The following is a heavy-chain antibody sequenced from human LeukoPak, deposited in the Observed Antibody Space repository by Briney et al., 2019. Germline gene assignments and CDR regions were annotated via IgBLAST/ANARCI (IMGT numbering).Heavy chain of an antibody. D-gene: IGHD4-17*01. J-gene: IGHJ4*02. CDR3: ARMVYGDYYFDY. CDR1: GYTFSSFW. V-gene: IGHV5-51*01. CDR2: IYPGDSDI. Sequence: GESLKISCQASGYTFSSFWIGWVRQMPGKGLEWMGIIYPGDSDIRYSPSFQGQVTISADESISTAYLQWSSLKASDTAMYYCARMVYGDYYFDYWGQGTLVTVSS.